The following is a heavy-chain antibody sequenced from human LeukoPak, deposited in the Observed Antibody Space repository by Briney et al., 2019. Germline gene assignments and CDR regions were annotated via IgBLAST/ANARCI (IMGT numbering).Heavy chain of an antibody. D-gene: IGHD2-21*02. V-gene: IGHV1-2*02. Sequence: ASVKVSCKASGYTFTGYYMHWMRPAPGQGLEWMGWINPNSGGTNYAQKFQGRVTMTRDTSISTAYMELSRVRSDDTAVYYCARGISYCGGDCSDYWGQGTLVTVSS. CDR2: INPNSGGT. CDR3: ARGISYCGGDCSDY. CDR1: GYTFTGYY. J-gene: IGHJ4*02.